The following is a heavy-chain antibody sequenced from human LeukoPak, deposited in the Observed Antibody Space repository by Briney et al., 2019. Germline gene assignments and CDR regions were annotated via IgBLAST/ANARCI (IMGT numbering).Heavy chain of an antibody. CDR1: GGSISSYY. D-gene: IGHD1-26*01. J-gene: IGHJ5*02. CDR2: IYYSGST. V-gene: IGHV4-59*01. Sequence: KPSETLSLTCTVSGGSISSYYWSWIRQPPGKGLEWIGYIYYSGSTNYNPSLKSRVTISVDTSKNQFSLKLSSVTAADTAVYYCARGASGSYFWLDPWGQGTLVTVSS. CDR3: ARGASGSYFWLDP.